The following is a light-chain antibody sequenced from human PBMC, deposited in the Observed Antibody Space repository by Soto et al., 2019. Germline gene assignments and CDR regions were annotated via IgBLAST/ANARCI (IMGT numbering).Light chain of an antibody. Sequence: QSVLSQPPSASGTPGQRVTISCSGSNSNIGSYIVNWYQQLPGTAPKLLVYNTHQRPSGVPDRFSASQSGTSASLAISGLQSEDEVDYYCAAWDDSLNGPVFGGGTKVTVL. CDR2: NTH. V-gene: IGLV1-44*01. CDR3: AAWDDSLNGPV. CDR1: NSNIGSYI. J-gene: IGLJ3*02.